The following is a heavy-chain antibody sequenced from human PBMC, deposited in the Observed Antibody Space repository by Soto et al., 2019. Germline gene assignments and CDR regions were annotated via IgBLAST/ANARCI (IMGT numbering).Heavy chain of an antibody. CDR2: INPSGGST. J-gene: IGHJ6*02. CDR3: ARDWXIFGVVTMNYYYYGMDV. D-gene: IGHD3-3*01. Sequence: GASVKVSCKASGYTFTSYYMHWVRQAPGQGLEWRGIINPSGGSTSYAQKFQGRVTMTRDTSTSTVYMELSSLRSEDTAVYYCARDWXIFGVVTMNYYYYGMDVWGQGTTVTVSS. V-gene: IGHV1-46*01. CDR1: GYTFTSYY.